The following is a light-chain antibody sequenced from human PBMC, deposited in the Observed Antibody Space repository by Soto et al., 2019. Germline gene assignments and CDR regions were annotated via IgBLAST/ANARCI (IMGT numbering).Light chain of an antibody. CDR2: YDS. V-gene: IGLV3-21*01. J-gene: IGLJ3*02. CDR1: NIGSKS. CDR3: QVWDISSGHVV. Sequence: SYELTQPPSVSVAPGKTASVACGGSNIGSKSVHWYQKKSGQAPVLVMYYDSDRPSGIPERFSGSNSGNTATLTISRVEAXXXXXXXCQVWDISSGHVVFGGGTKLTV.